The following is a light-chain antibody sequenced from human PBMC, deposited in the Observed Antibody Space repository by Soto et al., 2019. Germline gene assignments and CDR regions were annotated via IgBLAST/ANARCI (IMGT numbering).Light chain of an antibody. CDR1: QSVRSSY. V-gene: IGKV3-20*01. J-gene: IGKJ1*01. CDR2: GAS. Sequence: DIVLTQSPGTLSLPPGEKATLSYRAMQSVRSSYLAWFQQKFGQAPRLLIYGASSRATGIPDRFSGSGSGTDFTLTISRLEPEDFAVYYWQQYGSSSWTFGQGTKVDIK. CDR3: QQYGSSSWT.